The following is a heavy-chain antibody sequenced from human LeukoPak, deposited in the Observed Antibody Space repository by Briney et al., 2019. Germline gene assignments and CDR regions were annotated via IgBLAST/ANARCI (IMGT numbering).Heavy chain of an antibody. Sequence: ASVKISCKASGYTFTSYDINWVRQATGQGLEWMGWMNPNSGNTGYAQKFQGRVTMTRNTSISTAYMELSSLGSEDTAVYYCARDPTFAYYDSSGYYEDYWGQGTLVTVSS. J-gene: IGHJ4*02. D-gene: IGHD3-22*01. V-gene: IGHV1-8*01. CDR2: MNPNSGNT. CDR1: GYTFTSYD. CDR3: ARDPTFAYYDSSGYYEDY.